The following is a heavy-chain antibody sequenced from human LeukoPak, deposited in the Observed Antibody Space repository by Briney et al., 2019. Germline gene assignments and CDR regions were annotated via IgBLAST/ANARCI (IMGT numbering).Heavy chain of an antibody. CDR3: ARGGTYNDILSFDP. CDR2: IYYTGST. CDR1: GGSISYYY. Sequence: PSETLSLTCTVSGGSISYYYRTWLRQSPGKGLEWIGQIYYTGSTYYNPSLQRRLTISVDTSRNQFSLNLTSVTAADTAVYYCARGGTYNDILSFDPWGQGTLVTVSS. V-gene: IGHV4-59*01. J-gene: IGHJ5*02. D-gene: IGHD3-9*01.